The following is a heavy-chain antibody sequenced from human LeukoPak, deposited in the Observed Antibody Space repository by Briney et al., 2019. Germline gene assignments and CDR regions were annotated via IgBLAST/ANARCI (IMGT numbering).Heavy chain of an antibody. V-gene: IGHV3-21*01. D-gene: IGHD3-10*01. CDR2: ISSSSSYM. CDR1: GFTFSNYA. Sequence: GGSLRLSCAASGFTFSNYAITWVRQAPGRGLVWFSSISSSSSYMYYADSVKGRFTISRDNAKNSLYLQMNSLRAEDTAVYYCARDSSWGSGIYRFDYWGQGTLVTVSS. CDR3: ARDSSWGSGIYRFDY. J-gene: IGHJ4*02.